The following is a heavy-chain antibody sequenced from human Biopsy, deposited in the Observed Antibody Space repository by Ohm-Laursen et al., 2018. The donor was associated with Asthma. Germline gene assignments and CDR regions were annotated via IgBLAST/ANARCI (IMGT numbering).Heavy chain of an antibody. J-gene: IGHJ4*02. Sequence: SLRLSCAASRFTYEMHWVRQAPGKGLEWVAVVSYDGGVAHYADSMKGRFTISRDNAKSTLYLQMNRLRTDDTAVYFCAKRRGYSDLTDFDHWGQGTLVTVSS. D-gene: IGHD3-3*01. CDR3: AKRRGYSDLTDFDH. V-gene: IGHV3-30*18. CDR2: VSYDGGVA. CDR1: RFTYE.